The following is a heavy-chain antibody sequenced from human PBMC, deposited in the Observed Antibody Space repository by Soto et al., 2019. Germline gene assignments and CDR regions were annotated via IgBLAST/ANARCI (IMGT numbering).Heavy chain of an antibody. V-gene: IGHV3-15*07. Sequence: GGSLRLSCAASGFTFSNAWINWVRQAPGKGLEWVGRIKRKTDGGTTDFAASVKGRFAISRDDSISMAFMRMNSLKTEDTAVYYCTTDSYITVTPVRHDYWGQGTLVTVSS. J-gene: IGHJ4*01. CDR2: IKRKTDGGTT. D-gene: IGHD3-22*01. CDR1: GFTFSNAW. CDR3: TTDSYITVTPVRHDY.